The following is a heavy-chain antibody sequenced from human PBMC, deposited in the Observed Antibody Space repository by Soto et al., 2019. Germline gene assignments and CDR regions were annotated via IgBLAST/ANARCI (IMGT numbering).Heavy chain of an antibody. V-gene: IGHV3-23*01. Sequence: GESLKISCAASGFTFTRYSMNWVRQAPGKGLEWVSGISGSGGSTYYADSVKGRFTISRDDSKNTLYLQMNSLRAEDTAIFYCARDPFGYYVNYFDNWGQGTLVTVSS. D-gene: IGHD1-26*01. CDR1: GFTFTRYS. CDR3: ARDPFGYYVNYFDN. CDR2: ISGSGGST. J-gene: IGHJ4*02.